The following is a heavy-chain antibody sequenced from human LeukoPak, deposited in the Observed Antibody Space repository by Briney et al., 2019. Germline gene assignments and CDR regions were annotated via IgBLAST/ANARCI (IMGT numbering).Heavy chain of an antibody. D-gene: IGHD5-12*01. Sequence: AGGSLRLSCAASGFTFSGSAMHWVRQASGKGLEWVGRIRSKANSYATAYAASVKGRFTISRDDSKNTAYLQMNSLKTEDTAVYYCTRRQDGPYSGYDSLYWGQGTLVTVSS. CDR3: TRRQDGPYSGYDSLY. CDR2: IRSKANSYAT. V-gene: IGHV3-73*01. CDR1: GFTFSGSA. J-gene: IGHJ4*02.